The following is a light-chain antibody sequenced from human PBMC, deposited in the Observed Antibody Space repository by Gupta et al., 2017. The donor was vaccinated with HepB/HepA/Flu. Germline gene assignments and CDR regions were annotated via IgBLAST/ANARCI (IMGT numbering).Light chain of an antibody. CDR2: AAS. CDR1: QSASSY. CDR3: QQGSHSRT. J-gene: IGKJ5*01. Sequence: EIVLTQSPATLSLSPGERATLSCRASQSASSYLAWYQQKPGQAPRLIIYAASNRATGIPARFSGSGYGTDFTLTSSRREPEDFAVYYWQQGSHSRTFGQGTQVEIK. V-gene: IGKV3-11*01.